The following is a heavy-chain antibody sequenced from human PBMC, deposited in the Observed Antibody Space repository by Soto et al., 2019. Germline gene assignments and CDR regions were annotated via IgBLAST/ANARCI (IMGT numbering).Heavy chain of an antibody. CDR2: IYYSGST. V-gene: IGHV4-61*05. D-gene: IGHD6-19*01. CDR1: GASISSSNYY. Sequence: SETLSLTCTVSGASISSSNYYWGWIRQPPGKGLEWTGYIYYSGSTNYNPSLKSRVTISVDTSKNQFSLKLSSVTAADTAVYYCTRGIWHSSGSNWFAPWGQGTLVTVSP. CDR3: TRGIWHSSGSNWFAP. J-gene: IGHJ5*02.